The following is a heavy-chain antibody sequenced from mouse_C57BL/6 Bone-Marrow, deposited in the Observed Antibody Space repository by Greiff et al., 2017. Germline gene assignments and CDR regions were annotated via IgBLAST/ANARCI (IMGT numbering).Heavy chain of an antibody. CDR2: IYPRSGNT. CDR1: GYTFTSYG. CDR3: ANYDYGDV. D-gene: IGHD2-4*01. Sequence: VKVVESGAELARPGASVKLSCKASGYTFTSYGISWVKQRTGQGLEWIGEIYPRSGNTYYNEKFKGKATLTADKSSSTAYMELRSLTSEDSAVYFCANYDYGDVWGTGTTVTVSS. J-gene: IGHJ1*03. V-gene: IGHV1-81*01.